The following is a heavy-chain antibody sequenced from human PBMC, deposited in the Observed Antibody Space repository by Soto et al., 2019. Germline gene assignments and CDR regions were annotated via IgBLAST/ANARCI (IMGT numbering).Heavy chain of an antibody. CDR1: GFTFRNYA. Sequence: EVQLLESGGSLVQPGGSLRLSCTASGFTFRNYAMSWVRQAPGKGLEWVSTINNGGTTYHADSVKGRFTISRDNSKNTLYLQMNSLRAEDTAVYYCAKDRSGWYQFDFWGQGTLVTVSS. CDR2: INNGGTT. J-gene: IGHJ4*02. CDR3: AKDRSGWYQFDF. V-gene: IGHV3-23*01. D-gene: IGHD6-19*01.